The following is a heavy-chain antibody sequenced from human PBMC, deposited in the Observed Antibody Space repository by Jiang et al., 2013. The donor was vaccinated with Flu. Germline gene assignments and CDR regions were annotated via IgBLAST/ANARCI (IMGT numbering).Heavy chain of an antibody. CDR3: ARNSGDYWNYFDY. Sequence: RESLKISCKVSGYRFSNYWIGWVRQMPGKGPEWMGIIYPGDSDTRYSPSFQGQVTISADESMSTAYLHWSSLKASDTAIYYCARNSGDYWNYFDYWGQGTLVTVSS. D-gene: IGHD1-26*01. CDR2: IYPGDSDT. J-gene: IGHJ4*02. V-gene: IGHV5-51*01. CDR1: GYRFSNYW.